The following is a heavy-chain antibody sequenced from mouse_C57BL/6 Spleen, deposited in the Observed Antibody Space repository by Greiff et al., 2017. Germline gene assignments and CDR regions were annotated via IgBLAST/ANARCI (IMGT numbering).Heavy chain of an antibody. V-gene: IGHV1-69*01. CDR1: GYTFTSYW. D-gene: IGHD1-1*02. CDR2: IDPSDSYT. J-gene: IGHJ2*01. Sequence: QVQLKQPGAELVMPGASVKLSCKASGYTFTSYWMHWVKQRPGQGLEWIGEIDPSDSYTNYNQKFKGKSTLTVDKSSSTAYMQLSSLTSEDSAVSHSASTGYGMDYWGQGTTLTVSS. CDR3: ASTGYGMDY.